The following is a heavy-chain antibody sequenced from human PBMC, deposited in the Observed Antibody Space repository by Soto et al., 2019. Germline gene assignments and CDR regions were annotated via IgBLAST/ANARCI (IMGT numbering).Heavy chain of an antibody. CDR1: GGTFSSYA. J-gene: IGHJ4*02. V-gene: IGHV1-69*12. Sequence: QVQLVQSGAEVRQPASSVKVSCKHSGGTFSSYAISWVRQAPGQGLEWMGGIVPIVDTSTYAQKFQGRVTITADESTSTVYMELSSLRSDDTAVYYCVRVVAIPGYPDNWGQGTLVTVSS. CDR2: IVPIVDTS. CDR3: VRVVAIPGYPDN. D-gene: IGHD5-12*01.